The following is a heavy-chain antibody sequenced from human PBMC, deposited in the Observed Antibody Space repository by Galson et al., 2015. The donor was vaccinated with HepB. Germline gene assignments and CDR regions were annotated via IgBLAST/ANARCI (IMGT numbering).Heavy chain of an antibody. Sequence: SLRLSCAASGFTFSGSAIHWVRQASGKGPEWVGRIGGKATNYATSCVPSMKGRFIISRDDSRSMAYLHMKRLKIEDTAIYYCIRLGDLSGYSSKWGQGTLVTVSS. V-gene: IGHV3-73*01. CDR3: IRLGDLSGYSSK. CDR1: GFTFSGSA. J-gene: IGHJ4*02. D-gene: IGHD6-19*01. CDR2: IGGKATNYAT.